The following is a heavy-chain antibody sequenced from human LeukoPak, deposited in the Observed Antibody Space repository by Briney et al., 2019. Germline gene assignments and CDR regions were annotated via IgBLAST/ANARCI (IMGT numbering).Heavy chain of an antibody. CDR3: ARRYSSGWYYFDY. CDR2: IITILGIA. D-gene: IGHD6-19*01. J-gene: IGHJ4*02. CDR1: GGTFSSYA. Sequence: SVKVSCKASGGTFSSYAISWVRQAPGQGLEWMGRIITILGIANYAQKFQGRVTITADKSTSTAYMELSSLRSEDTAVYYCARRYSSGWYYFDYWGQGTLVTVSS. V-gene: IGHV1-69*04.